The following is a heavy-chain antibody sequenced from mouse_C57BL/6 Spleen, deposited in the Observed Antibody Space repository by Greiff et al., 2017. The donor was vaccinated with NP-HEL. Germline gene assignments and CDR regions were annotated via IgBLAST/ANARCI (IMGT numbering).Heavy chain of an antibody. V-gene: IGHV1-50*01. CDR3: ARGDYYGPFAY. CDR2: IDPSDSYT. D-gene: IGHD1-1*01. Sequence: QVQLQQPGAELVKPGASVKLSCKASGYTFTSYWMQWVKQRPGQGLEWIGEIDPSDSYTNYNQKFKGKATLTVDTSSSTAYMQLSSLTSEDSAVYYCARGDYYGPFAYWGQGTLVTVSA. J-gene: IGHJ3*01. CDR1: GYTFTSYW.